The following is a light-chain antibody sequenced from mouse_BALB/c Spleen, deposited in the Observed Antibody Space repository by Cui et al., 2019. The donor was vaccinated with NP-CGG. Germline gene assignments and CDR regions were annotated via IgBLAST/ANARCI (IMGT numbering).Light chain of an antibody. CDR2: GTN. V-gene: IGLV1*01. CDR1: TGAVTTSNY. J-gene: IGLJ1*01. Sequence: QAVVTQESALTTSPGETVTLTCRSSTGAVTTSNYANWVQEKPDHLFTGLIGGTNNRAPGVPARFSGSLIGDKAALTITGAQTEDEAIYFCALWYSNHWVFGGGTKTDWP. CDR3: ALWYSNHWV.